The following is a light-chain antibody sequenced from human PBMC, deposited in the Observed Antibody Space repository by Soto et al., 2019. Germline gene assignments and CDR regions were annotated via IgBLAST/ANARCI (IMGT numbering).Light chain of an antibody. Sequence: DIVLTQSPGTVSLSPGERATLSCRASQRVSSRNLAWYRQKPGQAPSLPIFGASNRATGIPDRFSGSGSGTDFTLTISRLEPEDCAVYYCLRYGDSPPAYTFGQGTKLEIK. J-gene: IGKJ2*01. CDR3: LRYGDSPPAYT. V-gene: IGKV3-20*01. CDR2: GAS. CDR1: QRVSSRN.